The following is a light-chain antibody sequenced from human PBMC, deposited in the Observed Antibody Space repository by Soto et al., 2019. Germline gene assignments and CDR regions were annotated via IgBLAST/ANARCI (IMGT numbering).Light chain of an antibody. Sequence: ITMTQSPSSLSASVGDSVTITCRASLNIRNYLSWYQQKPGKAPKLLIFAVSTLQSGVPSRFGGGTSVTDFTLTISNLQPDDFATYYCQQTDTTPYTFGQGTNLEI. V-gene: IGKV1-39*01. J-gene: IGKJ2*01. CDR1: LNIRNY. CDR3: QQTDTTPYT. CDR2: AVS.